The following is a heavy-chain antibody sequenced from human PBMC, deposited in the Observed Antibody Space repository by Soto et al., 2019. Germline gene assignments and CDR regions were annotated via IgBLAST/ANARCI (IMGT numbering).Heavy chain of an antibody. Sequence: SVKVSCKASGGTFSSYAISWVRQAPGQGLEWMGGIIPIFGTANYAQKFQGRVTITADKSTSTAYMELSSLRSEGTAVYYCGVDGYNSGGLTNWGQGTLVTVSS. D-gene: IGHD3-10*01. J-gene: IGHJ4*02. CDR2: IIPIFGTA. CDR1: GGTFSSYA. V-gene: IGHV1-69*06. CDR3: GVDGYNSGGLTN.